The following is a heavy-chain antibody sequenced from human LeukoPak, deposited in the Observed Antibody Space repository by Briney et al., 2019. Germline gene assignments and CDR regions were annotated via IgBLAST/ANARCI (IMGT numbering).Heavy chain of an antibody. D-gene: IGHD1-26*01. V-gene: IGHV3-66*01. CDR1: GFTVSSNY. Sequence: GGSLRLSCVASGFTVSSNYMSWVRQAPGKGLEWVSVIYSGGSTYYADSVKGRFTISRDNSKNTLHLQMNSLRAEDTAVYYCARENIVGATPPSYFDYWGQGTLVTVSS. CDR3: ARENIVGATPPSYFDY. J-gene: IGHJ4*02. CDR2: IYSGGST.